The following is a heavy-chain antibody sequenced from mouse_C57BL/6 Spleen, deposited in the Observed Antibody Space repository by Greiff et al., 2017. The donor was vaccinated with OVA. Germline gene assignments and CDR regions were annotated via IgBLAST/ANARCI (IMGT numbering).Heavy chain of an antibody. CDR3: ASYYGSSYWYFDV. CDR2: INPNNGGT. J-gene: IGHJ1*03. V-gene: IGHV1-22*01. CDR1: GYTFTDYN. D-gene: IGHD1-1*01. Sequence: VQLQQSGPELVKPGASVKMSCKASGYTFTDYNMHWVKQSHGKSLEWIGYINPNNGGTSYNQKFKGKATLTVNKSSSTAYMELCSLTSEDSAVYYCASYYGSSYWYFDVWGTGTTVTVSS.